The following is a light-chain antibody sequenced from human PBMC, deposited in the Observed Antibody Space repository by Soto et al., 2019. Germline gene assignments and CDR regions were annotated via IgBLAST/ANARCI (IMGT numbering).Light chain of an antibody. CDR1: QSITNNY. V-gene: IGKV3-20*01. CDR3: QQCRTSPIT. J-gene: IGKJ5*01. Sequence: ETVLTQSPGTLSLSTGERATLSCSASQSITNNYLAWYQQNPGQAPRLLIYGASSRFTCIPDRFSGSGSVTDFTLNISRLEPEDFSVYYCQQCRTSPITFGQGTRLEIK. CDR2: GAS.